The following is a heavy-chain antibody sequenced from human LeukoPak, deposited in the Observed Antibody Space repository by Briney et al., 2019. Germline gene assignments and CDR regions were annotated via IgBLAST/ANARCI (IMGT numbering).Heavy chain of an antibody. CDR1: GYTFSSSD. J-gene: IGHJ4*02. V-gene: IGHV1-8*01. CDR2: MNPNSGNT. Sequence: ASVKVSCKASGYTFSSSDINWVRQAPGQGLEWMGWMNPNSGNTGYVQKFQGRVTMTRNTSISTAYMELGSLRSEDTAVYYCARGVTYCSSTSCYTLDYWGQGTLVTVSS. CDR3: ARGVTYCSSTSCYTLDY. D-gene: IGHD2-2*02.